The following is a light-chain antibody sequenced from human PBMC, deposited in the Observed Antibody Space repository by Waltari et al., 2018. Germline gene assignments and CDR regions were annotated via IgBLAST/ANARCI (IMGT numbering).Light chain of an antibody. CDR2: DFF. CDR3: CSYAGSYTVL. CDR1: SNDVGGYNH. J-gene: IGLJ2*01. V-gene: IGLV2-11*01. Sequence: QSALTQPRSVSGSPGQSVTFSCTGTSNDVGGYNHVSWYQQSPGKAPQLIIYDFFNRPSGVPDRFSGSKSGNTASLTISGLQADDEADYYCCSYAGSYTVLFGGGTKLTVL.